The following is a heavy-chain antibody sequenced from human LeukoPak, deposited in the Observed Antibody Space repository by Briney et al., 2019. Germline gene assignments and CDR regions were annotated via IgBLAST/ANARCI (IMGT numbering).Heavy chain of an antibody. CDR3: IRCIDNYGSVSYPSLDY. CDR2: IRNNSNTYAT. D-gene: IGHD3-10*01. CDR1: GFTFSGSA. J-gene: IGHJ4*02. Sequence: GGSLRLSCAASGFTFSGSAIHWVRQASGSGLEWVGRIRNNSNTYATAYGASVKGRFNISRDDSKNTAYLQMNSLKTEDTAVYYCIRCIDNYGSVSYPSLDYWGQGTLVIVSP. V-gene: IGHV3-73*01.